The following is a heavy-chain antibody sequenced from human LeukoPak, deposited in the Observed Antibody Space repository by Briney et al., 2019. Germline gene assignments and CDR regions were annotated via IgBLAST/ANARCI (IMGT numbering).Heavy chain of an antibody. CDR2: ISGSGGST. V-gene: IGHV3-23*01. J-gene: IGHJ4*02. CDR1: GFTFSSYA. CDR3: ARGPPATWIQLRLVGQVDY. Sequence: GGSLRLSCAASGFTFSSYAMSWVRQAPGKGLEWVSAISGSGGSTYYADSVKGRFTISRDNSKNTLYLQMNSLRAEDTAVYYCARGPPATWIQLRLVGQVDYWGQGTLVTVSS. D-gene: IGHD5-18*01.